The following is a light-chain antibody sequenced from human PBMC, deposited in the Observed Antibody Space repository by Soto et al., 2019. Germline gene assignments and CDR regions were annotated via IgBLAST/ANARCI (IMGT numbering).Light chain of an antibody. CDR3: SSHTTSSTWV. J-gene: IGLJ3*02. Sequence: QSALTQPASVSGSPGQSITISCTGTSRDVGAYNFVSWYQQHPGKAPKLMIYEVSNRPSGFSNRFSGSKSGNTASLTISGLQAEDEADYYCSSHTTSSTWVFGGGTKLTVL. CDR1: SRDVGAYNF. V-gene: IGLV2-14*01. CDR2: EVS.